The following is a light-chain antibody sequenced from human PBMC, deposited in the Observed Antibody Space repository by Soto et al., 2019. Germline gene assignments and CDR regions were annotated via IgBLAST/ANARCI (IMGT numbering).Light chain of an antibody. Sequence: EIQMTQSPSTLSASVGDRVTISCRASQSISSWLAWYQQKPGKAPKILIYDASNLASGVPSRFSGSGSGTEFTLPISSLQADDFATYYCQQYNSYSRTFGGGTKVEI. CDR1: QSISSW. J-gene: IGKJ4*02. V-gene: IGKV1-5*01. CDR2: DAS. CDR3: QQYNSYSRT.